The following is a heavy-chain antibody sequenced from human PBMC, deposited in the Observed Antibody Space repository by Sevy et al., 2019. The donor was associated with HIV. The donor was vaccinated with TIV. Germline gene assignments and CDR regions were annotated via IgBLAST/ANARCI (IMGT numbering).Heavy chain of an antibody. CDR1: DGSISGYF. CDR3: ARHGSQRDHPLDL. CDR2: IHYSGNT. Sequence: SETLSLTCAVSDGSISGYFWSWIRQPPGKGLEFIGWIHYSGNTNFNPSLSSRVSMSLDMSRNQFSLKLYSLTAADTAVYFCARHGSQRDHPLDLWGQGTLVTVSS. D-gene: IGHD2-21*02. V-gene: IGHV4-59*08. J-gene: IGHJ4*02.